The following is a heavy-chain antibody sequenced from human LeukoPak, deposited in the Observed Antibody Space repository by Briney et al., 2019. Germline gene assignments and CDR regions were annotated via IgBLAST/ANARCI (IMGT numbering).Heavy chain of an antibody. CDR2: IYYSGTT. CDR1: GASVSGKF. V-gene: IGHV4-59*02. CDR3: VGGGDWLPEY. Sequence: SETLSLTCTVSGASVSGKFWSWIRHSPGNGLEWIGLIYYSGTTKFNPSLEGRVAMSVDTSNNQFSLSLNSATTADTAVYFCVGGGDWLPEYWGHGTQVIVSS. J-gene: IGHJ4*01. D-gene: IGHD3/OR15-3a*01.